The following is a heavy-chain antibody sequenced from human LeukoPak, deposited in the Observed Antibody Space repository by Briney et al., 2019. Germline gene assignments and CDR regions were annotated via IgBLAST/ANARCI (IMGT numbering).Heavy chain of an antibody. Sequence: ASVKVSCKTSGYTFATYFVHWVRQAPGQGLEWMGYIKPNSGVTNYAQKFRGRVTMTWDTSISTAYIELSGLTSDDTAIYYCARPTYCGSDCYFNFDYWGQGTLVTVSS. J-gene: IGHJ4*02. CDR3: ARPTYCGSDCYFNFDY. D-gene: IGHD2-21*02. V-gene: IGHV1-2*02. CDR2: IKPNSGVT. CDR1: GYTFATYF.